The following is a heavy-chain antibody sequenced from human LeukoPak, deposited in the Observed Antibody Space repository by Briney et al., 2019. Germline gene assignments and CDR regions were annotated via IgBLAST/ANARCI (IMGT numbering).Heavy chain of an antibody. V-gene: IGHV1-69*13. J-gene: IGHJ5*02. CDR3: ARKYSSGWYH. CDR2: IIPIFGTA. D-gene: IGHD6-19*01. Sequence: GASVRVSCKASGGTFSSYAISWVRQAPGQGLEWMGGIIPIFGTANYAQKFQGRVTITADESTSTAYMELSSLRSEDTAVYYCARKYSSGWYHWGQGTLVTVSS. CDR1: GGTFSSYA.